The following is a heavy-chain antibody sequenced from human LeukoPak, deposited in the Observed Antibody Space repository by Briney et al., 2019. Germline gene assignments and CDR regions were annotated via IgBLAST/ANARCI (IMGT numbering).Heavy chain of an antibody. CDR1: GFTFRNYA. V-gene: IGHV3-33*01. J-gene: IGHJ4*02. Sequence: GRSLRLSCAASGFTFRNYAMHWVRQAPGKGLEWVAVIWYDGSDKYYADSVKGRFTTSRDKSKNTLYLQMNSLRAEDTAVYYCARDRGSSGLDYWGQGTLVTVSS. D-gene: IGHD6-19*01. CDR3: ARDRGSSGLDY. CDR2: IWYDGSDK.